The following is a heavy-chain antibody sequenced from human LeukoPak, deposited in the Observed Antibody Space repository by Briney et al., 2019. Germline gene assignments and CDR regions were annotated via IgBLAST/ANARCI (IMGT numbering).Heavy chain of an antibody. V-gene: IGHV3-21*04. CDR3: AKAQYCSGGSCYHSEDWFDP. Sequence: GGSLRLSCVDSGFTFSTYSMNWVRQAPGKGLEWVSSISSSSSYIYYGDSVKGRFTISRDNAKNSLYLQMNSLRAEDTAVYYCAKAQYCSGGSCYHSEDWFDPWGQGTLVTVSS. J-gene: IGHJ5*02. D-gene: IGHD2-15*01. CDR2: ISSSSSYI. CDR1: GFTFSTYS.